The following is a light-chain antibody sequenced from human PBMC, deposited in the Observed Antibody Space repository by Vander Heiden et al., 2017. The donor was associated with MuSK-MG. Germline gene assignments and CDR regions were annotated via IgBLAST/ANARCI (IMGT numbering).Light chain of an antibody. CDR1: QCVTSSN. V-gene: IGKV3-20*01. J-gene: IGKJ3*01. CDR2: GAS. CDR3: QQYGSSPFT. Sequence: EIVLTQSPGTLSLSPGQRATLSCRASQCVTSSNLAWYQQKPGQAPRLLIYGASSRASGIPDRFSGSGSGTDFTLTISRLEPEDFAVYYCQQYGSSPFTFGPGTKVDIK.